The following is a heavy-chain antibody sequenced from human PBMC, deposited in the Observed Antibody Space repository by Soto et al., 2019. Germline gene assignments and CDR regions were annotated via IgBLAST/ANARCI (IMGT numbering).Heavy chain of an antibody. J-gene: IGHJ4*02. CDR3: ARDAMYYYDSGGAYRPQGGVYFDY. D-gene: IGHD3-22*01. CDR1: GFTFSSYA. Sequence: PGGSLRLSCAASGFTFSSYAMHWVRQAPGKGLEWVAVISYDGSNKYYADSVKGRFTISRDNSKNALYLQMNSLRAEDTAVYYCARDAMYYYDSGGAYRPQGGVYFDYWGQGTLVTVSS. V-gene: IGHV3-30-3*01. CDR2: ISYDGSNK.